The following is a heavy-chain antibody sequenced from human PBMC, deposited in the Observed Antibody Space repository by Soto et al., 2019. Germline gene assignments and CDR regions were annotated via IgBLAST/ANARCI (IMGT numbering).Heavy chain of an antibody. Sequence: SETLSLTCTVSGGSISSSSYYWGWIRQPPGKGLEWIGSIYYSGSTYYNPSLKSRVTISVDTSKNQFSLKLSSVTAADTAVYYCARLGVAARYYYYYGMDVWGQGTTVTVSS. CDR1: GGSISSSSYY. V-gene: IGHV4-39*01. CDR2: IYYSGST. CDR3: ARLGVAARYYYYYGMDV. J-gene: IGHJ6*02. D-gene: IGHD6-6*01.